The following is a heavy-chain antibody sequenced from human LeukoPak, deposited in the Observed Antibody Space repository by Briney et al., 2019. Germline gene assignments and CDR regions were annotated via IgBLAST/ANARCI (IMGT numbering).Heavy chain of an antibody. V-gene: IGHV3-30*18. J-gene: IGHJ4*02. CDR1: GFTFSSYG. CDR2: ISYDGSNT. CDR3: AKPYYYGSRSYMDY. D-gene: IGHD3-10*01. Sequence: GGSLRLSCAASGFTFSSYGMHWVRQAPGKGLEWVAVISYDGSNTYYADSVKGRFTISRDNSKNMPYLQMNSLRAEDTAVYYCAKPYYYGSRSYMDYWGQGTLVTVSS.